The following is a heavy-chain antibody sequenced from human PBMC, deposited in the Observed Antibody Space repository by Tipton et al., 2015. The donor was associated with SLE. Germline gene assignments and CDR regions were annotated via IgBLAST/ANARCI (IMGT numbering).Heavy chain of an antibody. Sequence: SGVTFSSHWMHWVRQAPGKGLVWVSRVNTDGVTTEYAHSVRGRFTISRDNAKNTVYLQMNSLTVEDTAVYYCARDRRWEYYYGIDVWGQGTTVTVTS. CDR3: ARDRRWEYYYGIDV. CDR1: GVTFSSHW. V-gene: IGHV3-74*03. CDR2: VNTDGVTT. J-gene: IGHJ6*02. D-gene: IGHD4-23*01.